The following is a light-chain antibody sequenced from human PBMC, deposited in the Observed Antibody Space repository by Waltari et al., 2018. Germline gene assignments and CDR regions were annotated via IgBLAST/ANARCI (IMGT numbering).Light chain of an antibody. Sequence: VILTQSPATLSLSPGERATLSCRASQSVSRFLAWYQQKPGQAPRLLIYGVSSRASGIPDRFSGSGSGTDFTLTISSLEPEDFAMYYCQKYNDSPHSFGQGTKVEIK. CDR2: GVS. J-gene: IGKJ2*03. CDR1: QSVSRF. V-gene: IGKV3-20*01. CDR3: QKYNDSPHS.